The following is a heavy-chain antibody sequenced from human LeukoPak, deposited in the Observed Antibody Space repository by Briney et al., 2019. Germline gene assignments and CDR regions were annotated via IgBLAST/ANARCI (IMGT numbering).Heavy chain of an antibody. CDR1: EFTFSTYS. CDR3: ARVSGDTDYGGNSLDY. V-gene: IGHV3-21*01. J-gene: IGHJ4*02. Sequence: PGGSLRLSCAASEFTFSTYSMNWVRQAPGKGLEWVSSISSSSSYIYYADSVKGRFTISRDNAKNSLYVQMNSLRAEDTAVYYCARVSGDTDYGGNSLDYWGQGTLVTVSS. CDR2: ISSSSSYI. D-gene: IGHD4-23*01.